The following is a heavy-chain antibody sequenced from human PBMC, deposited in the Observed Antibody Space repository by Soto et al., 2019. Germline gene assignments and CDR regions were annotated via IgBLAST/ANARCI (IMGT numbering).Heavy chain of an antibody. CDR3: ARGSNDYVWGSYRSPHFVY. CDR2: IYYSGST. D-gene: IGHD3-16*02. V-gene: IGHV4-59*01. Sequence: PSETLSLTCTVSGGSISSYYWSWIRQPPGKGLEWIGYIYYSGSTNYNPSLKSRVTISVDTSKNQFSLKLSSVTAADTAVYYCARGSNDYVWGSYRSPHFVYWCQGPLVTVSS. CDR1: GGSISSYY. J-gene: IGHJ4*02.